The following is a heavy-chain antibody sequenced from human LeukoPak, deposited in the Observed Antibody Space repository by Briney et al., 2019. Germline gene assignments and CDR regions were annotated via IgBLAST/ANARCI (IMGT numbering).Heavy chain of an antibody. J-gene: IGHJ4*02. D-gene: IGHD5-12*01. CDR2: IYYSGST. CDR1: GGSISSYY. V-gene: IGHV4-59*08. CDR3: ARQVEESYSGYDAHFDY. Sequence: PSETLSLTCTVSGGSISSYYWSWIRQPPGKGLEWIGYIYYSGSTNYNPSLKSRVTISVDTSKNQFSLKLSSVTAADTAVYYRARQVEESYSGYDAHFDYWGQGTLVTVSS.